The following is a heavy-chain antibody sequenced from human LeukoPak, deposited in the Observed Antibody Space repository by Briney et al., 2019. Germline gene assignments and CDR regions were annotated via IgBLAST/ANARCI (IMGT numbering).Heavy chain of an antibody. D-gene: IGHD5-18*01. Sequence: SETLSLTCTVSGVSISTSRYYWGWIRQPPGKGLEWIGNIYYTGPTYYNASLESRVTILLDTSKNQFSLKLSSVTAADTAVYYCARGRRRGYSYGSQYFQHWGQGTLVTVSS. J-gene: IGHJ1*01. V-gene: IGHV4-39*07. CDR1: GVSISTSRYY. CDR3: ARGRRRGYSYGSQYFQH. CDR2: IYYTGPT.